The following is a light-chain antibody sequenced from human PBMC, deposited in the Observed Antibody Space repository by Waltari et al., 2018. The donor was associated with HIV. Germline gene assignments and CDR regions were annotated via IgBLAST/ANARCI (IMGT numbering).Light chain of an antibody. J-gene: IGKJ2*01. Sequence: DIVMTQSPDSLAVSLGERATINCKSSQSVLYSSNNENYLAWYKQKPGQPPRLLIYWASTRESGVPDRFSGSGSGTDFTLTISSLQAEDVAIYYCQQYLSAPFTFGQGSKLEIK. CDR2: WAS. CDR1: QSVLYSSNNENY. V-gene: IGKV4-1*01. CDR3: QQYLSAPFT.